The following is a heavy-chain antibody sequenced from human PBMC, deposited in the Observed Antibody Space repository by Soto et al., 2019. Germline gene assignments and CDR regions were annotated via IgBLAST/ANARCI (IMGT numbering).Heavy chain of an antibody. CDR3: AKRGDARAAPDY. Sequence: GGSLRLSCAASGFTFSSYDMHWVRQAPGKGLEWVAVISYDGSNKYYADSVKGRFTISRDNSKNTLYLQMNSLRAEDTAVYYCAKRGDARAAPDYWGQGTLVTVSS. CDR2: ISYDGSNK. CDR1: GFTFSSYD. V-gene: IGHV3-30*18. J-gene: IGHJ4*02.